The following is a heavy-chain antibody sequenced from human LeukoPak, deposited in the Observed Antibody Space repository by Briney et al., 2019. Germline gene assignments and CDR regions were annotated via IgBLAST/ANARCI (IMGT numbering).Heavy chain of an antibody. CDR3: AKAGYSSSWYRDAFDI. D-gene: IGHD6-13*01. V-gene: IGHV3-23*01. Sequence: PGGSLRLSCAASGFTFSSYAMSWVRQAPGKGLEWVSAISGSGGSTYYADSVKGRFTISRDNSKNTLYLQMNSLRAEDTAVYYCAKAGYSSSWYRDAFDIWGQGTMVTVSS. J-gene: IGHJ3*02. CDR2: ISGSGGST. CDR1: GFTFSSYA.